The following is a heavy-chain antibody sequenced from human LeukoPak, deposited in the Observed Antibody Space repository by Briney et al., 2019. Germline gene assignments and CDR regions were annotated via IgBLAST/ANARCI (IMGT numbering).Heavy chain of an antibody. CDR2: ISSSSSTI. CDR3: ARASDSSGWLVAFDI. Sequence: GGSLRLSCAASGFTFSSYSMNWVRQAPGKGLEWVSYISSSSSTIYYADSVKGRFTISRDNAKNSLYLQMNSLRDEGTAVYYCARASDSSGWLVAFDIWGQGTMVTVSS. V-gene: IGHV3-48*02. CDR1: GFTFSSYS. D-gene: IGHD6-19*01. J-gene: IGHJ3*02.